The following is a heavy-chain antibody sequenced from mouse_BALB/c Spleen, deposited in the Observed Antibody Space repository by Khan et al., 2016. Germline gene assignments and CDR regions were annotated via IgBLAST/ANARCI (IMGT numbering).Heavy chain of an antibody. D-gene: IGHD1-1*01. CDR2: INTETGEP. CDR3: APITTVPFAY. Sequence: QIQLVQSGPELKKPGETVKISCKASGYTFTDYSMHWVKQAPGKGLKWMGWINTETGEPTYADGFKGRFAFSLETSASTAYLQINNLKNEDTATYFCAPITTVPFAYWGQGTLVTVSA. J-gene: IGHJ3*01. CDR1: GYTFTDYS. V-gene: IGHV9-2-1*01.